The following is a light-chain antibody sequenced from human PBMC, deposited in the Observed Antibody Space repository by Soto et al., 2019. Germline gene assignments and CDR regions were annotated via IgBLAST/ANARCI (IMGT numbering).Light chain of an antibody. J-gene: IGLJ3*02. V-gene: IGLV2-14*01. CDR3: ISYTISNTWV. CDR1: NSDVGAYSY. CDR2: EVS. Sequence: QSALTQPASVSGSPGQSITISCTGTNSDVGAYSYVSWYQLHPGKAPKLIIYEVSNRPSGVSNHFSGSKSGNTASLTISGLQAEDEADYYCISYTISNTWVFGGGTKLTVL.